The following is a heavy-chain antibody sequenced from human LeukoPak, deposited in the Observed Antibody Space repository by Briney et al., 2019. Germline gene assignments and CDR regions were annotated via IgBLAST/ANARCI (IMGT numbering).Heavy chain of an antibody. CDR2: INHSGST. CDR3: ARATYCSSTSCPPPFGP. Sequence: SETLSLTCAVSGVSFSSYYRSWIRQPPGKGLEWVGEINHSGSTTYNPSLKSRVTISVDTSKNQFSLKLSSVTAADTGVYYCARATYCSSTSCPPPFGPWGQGTLVTVSS. CDR1: GVSFSSYY. D-gene: IGHD2-2*01. J-gene: IGHJ5*02. V-gene: IGHV4-34*01.